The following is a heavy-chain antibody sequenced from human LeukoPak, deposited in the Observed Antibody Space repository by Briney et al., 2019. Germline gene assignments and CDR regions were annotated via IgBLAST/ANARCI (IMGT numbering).Heavy chain of an antibody. J-gene: IGHJ4*02. CDR3: AKANYSGSYYFDS. CDR1: GFTFSRSA. V-gene: IGHV3-23*01. D-gene: IGHD1-26*01. Sequence: GGSLRLSCAASGFTFSRSAMNWGRQAPGKGRGWVSSFSASGGTTYYADSVKGRFTISRDNSKNTLSVQMNNLRAEDTAVYYCAKANYSGSYYFDSWGQGTLVTVSS. CDR2: FSASGGTT.